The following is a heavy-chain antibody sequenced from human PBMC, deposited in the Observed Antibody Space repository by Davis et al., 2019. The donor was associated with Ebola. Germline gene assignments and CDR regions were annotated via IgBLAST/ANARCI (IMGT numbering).Heavy chain of an antibody. V-gene: IGHV3-11*04. CDR2: VSSSGNSR. J-gene: IGHJ6*03. D-gene: IGHD3-3*01. CDR3: AKRNDDHDFHAYYFYMDV. Sequence: PGGSLRLSCAASGFTLANHYMTWIRQAPGKGLEWISYVSSSGNSRYYADSVKGRFTISRDNATNSLFLHMNSLRVEDTAVYYCAKRNDDHDFHAYYFYMDVWGKGTTVTVSS. CDR1: GFTLANHY.